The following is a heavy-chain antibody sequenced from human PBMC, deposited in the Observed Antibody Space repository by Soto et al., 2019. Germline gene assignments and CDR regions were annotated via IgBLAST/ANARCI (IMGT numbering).Heavy chain of an antibody. D-gene: IGHD6-13*01. CDR3: ARGKRSKTASAGTGWFDP. J-gene: IGHJ5*02. V-gene: IGHV4-30-2*06. Sequence: QLQLQESGSGLLKPSQTLSLNCSVSGDSISSGGLSWNWLRQSPGRGLEWIGYIYYPGPTYYNPSLKYRCSMSLDTSENQVSLSLSSVTAADSAVYYCARGKRSKTASAGTGWFDPWGPGTLVTVSS. CDR2: IYYPGPT. CDR1: GDSISSGGLS.